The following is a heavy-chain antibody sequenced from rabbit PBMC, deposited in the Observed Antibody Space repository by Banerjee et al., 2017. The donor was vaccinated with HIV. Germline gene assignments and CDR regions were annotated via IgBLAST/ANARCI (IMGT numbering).Heavy chain of an antibody. CDR2: ISTSSGST. CDR3: ARSIYASSSGYPDWLDL. CDR1: GFSFSSSYW. V-gene: IGHV1S45*01. D-gene: IGHD1-1*01. J-gene: IGHJ5*01. Sequence: QEQLEESGGDLVKPEGSLTLTCTASGFSFSSSYWICWVRQAPGKGLELIACISTSSGSTWYASWAKGRFTISKTSSTTVTLQMTSLTAADTATYFCARSIYASSSGYPDWLDLWGPGTLVTVS.